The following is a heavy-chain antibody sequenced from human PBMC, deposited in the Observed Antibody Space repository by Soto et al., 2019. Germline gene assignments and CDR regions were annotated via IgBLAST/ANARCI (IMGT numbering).Heavy chain of an antibody. CDR2: TYYNGDT. V-gene: IGHV4-61*08. CDR3: SRGPRYLHGWRTFDF. Sequence: SETLSLTCTVSDDSFRGADYYWSWIRQPLGKGPEWIGYTYYNGDTKYNQALKSRVTMSVDTSKNQFSLRLSSVTAADTAVYFFSRGPRYLHGWRTFDFWGRGILVTVFS. D-gene: IGHD6-19*01. CDR1: DDSFRGADYY. J-gene: IGHJ4*02.